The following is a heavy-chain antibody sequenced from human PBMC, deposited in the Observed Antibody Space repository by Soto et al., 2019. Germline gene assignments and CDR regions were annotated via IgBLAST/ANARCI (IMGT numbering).Heavy chain of an antibody. Sequence: QVKLVESGGGLVKPGGSLRLSCAASGFIFRDYFRSWFRQAPGKGLEWLSYISTSGDTIEYTDSVQGRFTMSRDNDRNLVYLQMNSLRVDDTAVYYCAKGLGFSSSSWFDPWGQGTLVTVSS. D-gene: IGHD6-6*01. CDR1: GFIFRDYF. J-gene: IGHJ5*02. V-gene: IGHV3-11*01. CDR3: AKGLGFSSSSWFDP. CDR2: ISTSGDTI.